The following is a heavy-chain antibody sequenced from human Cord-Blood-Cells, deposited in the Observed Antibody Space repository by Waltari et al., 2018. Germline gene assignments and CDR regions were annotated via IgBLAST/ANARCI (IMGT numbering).Heavy chain of an antibody. CDR1: GGSFSGYY. J-gene: IGHJ4*02. V-gene: IGHV4-34*01. CDR3: AGRTGDRDY. CDR2: INHSGST. D-gene: IGHD7-27*01. Sequence: QVQLQQWGAGLLTPSETLSPTCAVHGGSFSGYYWSWIRQPPGKGLEWIGEINHSGSTNYNPSRKSRVTISVDTSKNQFSLKLSSVTAADTAVYYCAGRTGDRDYWGQGTLVTVSS.